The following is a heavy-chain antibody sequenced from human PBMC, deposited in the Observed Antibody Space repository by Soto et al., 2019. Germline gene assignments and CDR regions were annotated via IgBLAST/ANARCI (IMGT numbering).Heavy chain of an antibody. V-gene: IGHV4-34*01. CDR3: ARFYYGSGNYYYYGMDV. J-gene: IGHJ6*02. CDR1: GGSFSGYY. CDR2: INHSGST. Sequence: QVQLQQWGAGLLKPSETLSLTCAVYGGSFSGYYWSWIRQPPGKGLEWIGEINHSGSTNYNPSLKSRVTISVDPSKNQFSLKLRSVTAADTAVYYCARFYYGSGNYYYYGMDVWGQGTTVTVSS. D-gene: IGHD3-10*01.